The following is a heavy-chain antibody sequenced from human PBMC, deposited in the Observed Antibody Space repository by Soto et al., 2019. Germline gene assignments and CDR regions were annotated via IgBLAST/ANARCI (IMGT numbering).Heavy chain of an antibody. V-gene: IGHV3-23*01. CDR1: GFTFSSYA. D-gene: IGHD3-16*02. J-gene: IGHJ4*02. Sequence: GGSLRLSCEASGFTFSSYAMSWVRQAPGKGLEWVSAISGSGGSTYYADSVKGRFTISRDNSKNTLYLQMNSLRAEDTAVYYCAKANHYVWGSYRPYYFDYWGQGTLVTSPQ. CDR2: ISGSGGST. CDR3: AKANHYVWGSYRPYYFDY.